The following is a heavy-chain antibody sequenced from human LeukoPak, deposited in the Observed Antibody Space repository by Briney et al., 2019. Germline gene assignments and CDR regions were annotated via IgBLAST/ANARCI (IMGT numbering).Heavy chain of an antibody. J-gene: IGHJ4*02. CDR3: ARVGPLMSSGWYSTDY. CDR2: ISAYNGNT. CDR1: GYTFTSYG. D-gene: IGHD6-19*01. V-gene: IGHV1-18*01. Sequence: ASVKVSCKASGYTFTSYGISWVRQAPGQGLEWMGWISAYNGNTNYAQKFQGRVTMTTDTSTSTAYMELRSLRSDDTAVYYCARVGPLMSSGWYSTDYWGQGTLVTVSS.